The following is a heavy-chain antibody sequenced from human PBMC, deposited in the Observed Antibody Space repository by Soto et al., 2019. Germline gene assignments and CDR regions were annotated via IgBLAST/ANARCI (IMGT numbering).Heavy chain of an antibody. CDR1: GYTFTSYG. CDR2: ISAYNGNT. CDR3: ARGRSIVVVGSTAVTFDI. Sequence: ASVKVSCKASGYTFTSYGISWVRQAPGQGLEWMGWISAYNGNTNYAQKLQGRVTMTTDTSTSTAYMELSSLRSDDTAVYYCARGRSIVVVGSTAVTFDIWGKGTMVTVSS. D-gene: IGHD3-22*01. V-gene: IGHV1-18*01. J-gene: IGHJ3*02.